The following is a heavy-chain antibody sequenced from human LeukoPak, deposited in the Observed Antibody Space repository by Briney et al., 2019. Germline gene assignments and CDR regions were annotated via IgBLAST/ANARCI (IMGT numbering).Heavy chain of an antibody. Sequence: GGSLILSCAASGFTFDDYGMSWVRQAPGKGLEWVSGINWNGGSTGYADSVKGRFTISRDNAKNSLYLQMNSLRAEDTALYYCARGLYYYDSSGYYYLGYWGQGTLVTVSS. D-gene: IGHD3-22*01. V-gene: IGHV3-20*04. CDR1: GFTFDDYG. CDR2: INWNGGST. CDR3: ARGLYYYDSSGYYYLGY. J-gene: IGHJ4*02.